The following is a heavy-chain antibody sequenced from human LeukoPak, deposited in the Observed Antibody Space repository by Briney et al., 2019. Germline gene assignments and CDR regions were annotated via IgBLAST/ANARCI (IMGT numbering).Heavy chain of an antibody. CDR2: IYYSGST. Sequence: SETLSLTCTVSGGSISSSSYYWGWIRQPPGKGLEWIGSIYYSGSTYYNPSLKSRVTISVDTSKNQFSLKLSSVTAADTAVYYCARGYYCSSTSCYYRWINWFDPWGQGTLVTVSS. CDR1: GGSISSSSYY. CDR3: ARGYYCSSTSCYYRWINWFDP. J-gene: IGHJ5*02. D-gene: IGHD2-2*01. V-gene: IGHV4-39*01.